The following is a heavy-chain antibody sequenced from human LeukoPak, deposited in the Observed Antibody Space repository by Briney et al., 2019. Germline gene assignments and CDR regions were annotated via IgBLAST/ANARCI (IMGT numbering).Heavy chain of an antibody. CDR1: GFTVSSNY. Sequence: GGSLRVSCAAPGFTVSSNYMSWVRQAPGKGVGWVSVIYSGGNTYYSDSVKGRFTISRDNSKNTLYLQMNSLRAEDTAVYYCARKRVYGSGISSWGQGTLVTVSS. CDR2: IYSGGNT. V-gene: IGHV3-66*01. D-gene: IGHD3-10*01. J-gene: IGHJ5*02. CDR3: ARKRVYGSGISS.